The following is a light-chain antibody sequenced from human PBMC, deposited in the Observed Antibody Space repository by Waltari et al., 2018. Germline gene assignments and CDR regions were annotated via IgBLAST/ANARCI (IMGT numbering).Light chain of an antibody. CDR3: NSYAGSSSWV. CDR2: DVF. CDR1: SSDVGFYNY. Sequence: ALTQPASVTGSPGQSITISCTGTSSDVGFYNYVSWYQQYPGKAPKLIIYDVFQRPSGVSNRFSGSKSGNTASLTISGLQTEDEGDYYCNSYAGSSSWVFGGGTKLTVL. J-gene: IGLJ3*02. V-gene: IGLV2-14*03.